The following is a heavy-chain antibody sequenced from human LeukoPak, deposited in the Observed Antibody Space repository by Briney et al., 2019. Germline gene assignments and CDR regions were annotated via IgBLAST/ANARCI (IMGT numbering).Heavy chain of an antibody. CDR1: GGSISSYH. V-gene: IGHV4-59*01. J-gene: IGHJ5*01. D-gene: IGHD4-23*01. CDR3: ARYFGGNSPGRFDS. CDR2: ISYRGTT. Sequence: SETLSLTCTVSGGSISSYHWSWIRQPPGKGLEWIGYISYRGTTNYNASLKSRVTFSVDTSKNQFSLKLSSVTAADTAVYYCARYFGGNSPGRFDSWGQGTLATVSS.